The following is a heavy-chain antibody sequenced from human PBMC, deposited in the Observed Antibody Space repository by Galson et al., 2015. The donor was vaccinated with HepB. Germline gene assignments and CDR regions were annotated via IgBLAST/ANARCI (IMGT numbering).Heavy chain of an antibody. J-gene: IGHJ6*02. CDR2: IIPIFGTA. V-gene: IGHV1-69*13. Sequence: SVKVSCKASGGTSSSYAISWVRQAPGQGLEWMGGIIPIFGTANYAQKFQGRVTITADESTSTAYMELSSLRSEDTAVYYCARHGGRSGGQYGYYYYGMDVWGQGTTVTVSS. CDR3: ARHGGRSGGQYGYYYYGMDV. CDR1: GGTSSSYA. D-gene: IGHD1-26*01.